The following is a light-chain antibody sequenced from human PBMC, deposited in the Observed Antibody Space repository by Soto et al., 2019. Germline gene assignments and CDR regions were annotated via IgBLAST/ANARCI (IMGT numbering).Light chain of an antibody. Sequence: EIVLTQSPATLSLSPGERATLPCRASQSVRSFLAWYQQKPGQAPRLLIYDASNRATGIPARFSGSGSGTDFTLTISSLEPEDFAVYYCQQRSNWLTFGGGTKVDIK. CDR1: QSVRSF. CDR2: DAS. V-gene: IGKV3-11*01. J-gene: IGKJ4*01. CDR3: QQRSNWLT.